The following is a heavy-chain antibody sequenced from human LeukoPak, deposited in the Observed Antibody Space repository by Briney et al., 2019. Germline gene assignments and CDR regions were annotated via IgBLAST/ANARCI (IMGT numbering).Heavy chain of an antibody. CDR3: AKDTRSLEWGAFDS. D-gene: IGHD3-3*01. CDR2: ISATGGAT. V-gene: IGHV3-23*01. Sequence: GSLRLSCAASGFTFDSYAMTWVRQAPGKGLEWVSTISATGGATYHADSVKGRFTISRDNSKNTLYLQMSSLRAEDTAVYFCAKDTRSLEWGAFDSWGQGTLVTVSS. CDR1: GFTFDSYA. J-gene: IGHJ4*02.